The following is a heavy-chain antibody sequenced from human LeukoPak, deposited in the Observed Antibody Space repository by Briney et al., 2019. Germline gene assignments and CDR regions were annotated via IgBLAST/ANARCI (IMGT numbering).Heavy chain of an antibody. V-gene: IGHV4-38-2*02. CDR3: ARDHPSWYTDY. J-gene: IGHJ4*02. CDR1: GYSLISGYY. CDR2: INHSGST. D-gene: IGHD6-13*01. Sequence: SETLSLTCTVSGYSLISGYYWDWIRQSPGKGLEWIGLINHSGSTYYNPSLKSRVTISVDTSKNQFSLKLSSVTAADTAVYYCARDHPSWYTDYWGQGTLVTVSS.